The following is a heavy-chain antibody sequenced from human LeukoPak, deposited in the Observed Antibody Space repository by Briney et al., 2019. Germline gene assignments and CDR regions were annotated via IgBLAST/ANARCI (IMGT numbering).Heavy chain of an antibody. J-gene: IGHJ5*02. D-gene: IGHD4-17*01. Sequence: SETLSLTCTVSGGSISSYYWSWIRQPPGKGLEWIGYIYYSGSTNYNPSLKSRVTISVDTSKNQFSLKLSSVTAADTAVYYCARGLTTVTTRGVWFDPWGQGTLVTVSS. CDR3: ARGLTTVTTRGVWFDP. CDR1: GGSISSYY. V-gene: IGHV4-59*01. CDR2: IYYSGST.